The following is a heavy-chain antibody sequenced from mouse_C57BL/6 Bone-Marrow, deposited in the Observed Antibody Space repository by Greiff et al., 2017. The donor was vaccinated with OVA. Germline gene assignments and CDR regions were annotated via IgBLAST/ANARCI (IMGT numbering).Heavy chain of an antibody. CDR1: GYTFTSYW. Sequence: VQLQQPGAELVRPGSSVTLSCKASGYTFTSYWMDWVKQRPGQGLEWIGNIYPSDSATHYNQKFKDKATLTVDKSSSTAYMQLSSLTSEDSAVYYCARRGPYFDYWGQGTTLTVSS. J-gene: IGHJ2*01. CDR2: IYPSDSAT. CDR3: ARRGPYFDY. V-gene: IGHV1-61*01.